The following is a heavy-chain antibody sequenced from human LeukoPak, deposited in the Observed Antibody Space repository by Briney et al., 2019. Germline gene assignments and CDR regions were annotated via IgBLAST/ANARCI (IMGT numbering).Heavy chain of an antibody. V-gene: IGHV3-7*01. Sequence: PGGSLRLSCAASGFTFTNDFMTWVRQAPGKGLEWVANMKVDGSDIHYVDSVKGRFTISSDNARNSLYLQMNSLRAEDTAVYYCARPPPGVVPADLFDYWDQGTLVTVSS. CDR3: ARPPPGVVPADLFDY. D-gene: IGHD2-2*01. CDR2: MKVDGSDI. J-gene: IGHJ4*02. CDR1: GFTFTNDF.